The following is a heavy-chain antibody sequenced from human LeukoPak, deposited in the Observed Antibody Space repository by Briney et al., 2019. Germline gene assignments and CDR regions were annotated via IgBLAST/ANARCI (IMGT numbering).Heavy chain of an antibody. D-gene: IGHD2-2*01. CDR3: AKGGQYQAKDDPFDI. CDR2: ISGSGGST. CDR1: GFTFSSYA. Sequence: GGSLRLSCAASGFTFSSYAMSWVRQTPGKGLEWVSGISGSGGSTYYADSVKGRFTISRGNSKNTLYLQMNSLRAEDTAVYYCAKGGQYQAKDDPFDIWGQGTMVTVSS. J-gene: IGHJ3*02. V-gene: IGHV3-23*01.